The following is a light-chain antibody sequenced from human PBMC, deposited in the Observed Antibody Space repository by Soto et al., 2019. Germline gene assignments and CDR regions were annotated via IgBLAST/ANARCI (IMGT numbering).Light chain of an antibody. J-gene: IGLJ2*01. CDR1: SSDVGGYNY. V-gene: IGLV2-14*01. Sequence: QSALTQPASVSGSPGQSITISCTGTSSDVGGYNYVSWYQQHPGKAPKLMIYEVSNRPSGVSNRFSGSKSGNTAFLTISGLQAEDEADYYCTSYTSSSVVFGGGTNLTVL. CDR2: EVS. CDR3: TSYTSSSVV.